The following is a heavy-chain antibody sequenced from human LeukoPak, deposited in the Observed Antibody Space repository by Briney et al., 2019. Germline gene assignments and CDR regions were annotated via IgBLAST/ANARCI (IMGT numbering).Heavy chain of an antibody. Sequence: GGSLRLSCAASGFIFSNYIVNWGRQAPGKGLEWVSSITNSSRYTYYADSVKGRFTISRDNAKNSLYLQMNSLRAEDTAVYYCARSYEGSGFSDWGQGTLVTVSS. CDR1: GFIFSNYI. D-gene: IGHD3-3*01. J-gene: IGHJ4*02. CDR3: ARSYEGSGFSD. V-gene: IGHV3-21*01. CDR2: ITNSSRYT.